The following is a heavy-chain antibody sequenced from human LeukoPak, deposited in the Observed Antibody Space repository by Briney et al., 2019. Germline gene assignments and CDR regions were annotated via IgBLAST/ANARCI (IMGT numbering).Heavy chain of an antibody. CDR2: INSDGSSA. J-gene: IGHJ4*02. Sequence: PGGSPRLSCEASGFTFSGYGMHWVRQAPGKVLVWVSRINSDGSSASYADSVKGRFTISRDNAKNTVFLQMNSLRAEDTAVYYCARDMQWLALEALDYWGQGTLVTVSS. CDR3: ARDMQWLALEALDY. V-gene: IGHV3-74*01. CDR1: GFTFSGYG. D-gene: IGHD6-19*01.